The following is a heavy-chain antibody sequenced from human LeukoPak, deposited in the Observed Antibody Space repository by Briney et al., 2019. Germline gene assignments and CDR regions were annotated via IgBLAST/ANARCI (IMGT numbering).Heavy chain of an antibody. CDR2: IIPIFGTA. D-gene: IGHD2-2*01. CDR3: ARTRRGYCSSTSCAPYYYYYYMDV. Sequence: SVKVSCRASGGTFSSYAISWVRQAPGQGLEWMGGIIPIFGTANYAQKFQGRVTITTDESTSTAYMELSSLRSEDTAVTYCARTRRGYCSSTSCAPYYYYYYMDVWGKGTTVTVSS. CDR1: GGTFSSYA. V-gene: IGHV1-69*05. J-gene: IGHJ6*03.